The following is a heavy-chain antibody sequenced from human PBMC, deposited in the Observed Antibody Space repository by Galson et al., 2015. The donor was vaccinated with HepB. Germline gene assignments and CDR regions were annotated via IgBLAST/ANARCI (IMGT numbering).Heavy chain of an antibody. CDR3: AKEPYSNPGHYFDS. CDR2: ISGGGGST. V-gene: IGHV3-23*01. CDR1: GFTFRNYA. J-gene: IGHJ4*02. Sequence: SLRLSCAASGFTFRNYAMSWVRQAPGKGLEWVSVISGGGGSTFYADSVKGRFAISRDNSRNTLYLQMNSLRADDTAVYYCAKEPYSNPGHYFDSWGQGTLVTVSS. D-gene: IGHD4-11*01.